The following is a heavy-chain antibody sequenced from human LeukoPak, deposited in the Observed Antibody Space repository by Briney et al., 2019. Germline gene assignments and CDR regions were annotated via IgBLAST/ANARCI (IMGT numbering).Heavy chain of an antibody. CDR2: ISSNGGST. Sequence: GGSLRLSCSASGFTFSSYAMHWVRQAPGKGLEYVSAISSNGGSTYYADSVKGRFTISRDNAKNSLYLQMNSLRAEDTAVYYCARDRSSGGSPPNWFDPWGQGTLVTVSS. D-gene: IGHD2-15*01. CDR3: ARDRSSGGSPPNWFDP. V-gene: IGHV3-64*04. CDR1: GFTFSSYA. J-gene: IGHJ5*02.